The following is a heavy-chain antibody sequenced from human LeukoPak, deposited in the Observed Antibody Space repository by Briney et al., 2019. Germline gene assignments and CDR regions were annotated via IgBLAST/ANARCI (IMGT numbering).Heavy chain of an antibody. CDR1: GGTFSSYA. CDR2: IIPIFGTA. CDR3: ASYSSGWYTGAFDI. V-gene: IGHV1-69*13. D-gene: IGHD6-19*01. Sequence: ASVKVSCKASGGTFSSYAISWVRQAPGQGLEWMGGIIPIFGTANYAQKFQGRVTITADESTSTAYMELSSLRSEGTAVYYCASYSSGWYTGAFDIWGQGTMVTVSS. J-gene: IGHJ3*02.